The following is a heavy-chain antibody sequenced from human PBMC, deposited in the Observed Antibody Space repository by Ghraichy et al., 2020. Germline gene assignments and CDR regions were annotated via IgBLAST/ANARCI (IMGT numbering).Heavy chain of an antibody. J-gene: IGHJ4*02. CDR3: ARGPSSPYYFDY. V-gene: IGHV3-30-3*01. CDR1: GFTFSYYA. Sequence: GGSLRLSCAASGFTFSYYAMHWVRQAPGKGLEWVSLISEDGTYNYYSDSVRGRFTISRDHSKNTLYLHMNNLRTEDTAVYYCARGPSSPYYFDYWGQGTLVTVCS. CDR2: ISEDGTYN.